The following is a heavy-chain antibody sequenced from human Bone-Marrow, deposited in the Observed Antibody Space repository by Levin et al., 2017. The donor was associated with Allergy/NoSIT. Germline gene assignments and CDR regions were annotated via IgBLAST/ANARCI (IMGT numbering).Heavy chain of an antibody. CDR2: INYSGST. D-gene: IGHD3-16*02. J-gene: IGHJ4*02. CDR1: GGSISSGDYY. Sequence: SETLSLTCTVSGGSISSGDYYWSWIRQPPGKGLEWIGYINYSGSTYYNSSLKSRVTISVDTSKNQFSLKLSSVTAADTAVDYCSRVRSEDYVWGSYRWYFDYWGQGTLVTVSS. CDR3: SRVRSEDYVWGSYRWYFDY. V-gene: IGHV4-30-4*01.